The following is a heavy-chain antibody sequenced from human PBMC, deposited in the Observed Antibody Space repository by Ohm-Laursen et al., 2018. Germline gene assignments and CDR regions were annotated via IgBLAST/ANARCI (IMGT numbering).Heavy chain of an antibody. CDR1: GFTLSSYD. Sequence: SLRLSCAASGFTLSSYDMNWVRQAPGKGLEWISYISKTSSHIYDADSMRGRFTVARDNAKNLLYLQLNSLRAEDTAVYYCARDSSRRAREGGMDVWGQGTMVTVSS. V-gene: IGHV3-21*01. D-gene: IGHD6-6*01. J-gene: IGHJ6*02. CDR2: ISKTSSHI. CDR3: ARDSSRRAREGGMDV.